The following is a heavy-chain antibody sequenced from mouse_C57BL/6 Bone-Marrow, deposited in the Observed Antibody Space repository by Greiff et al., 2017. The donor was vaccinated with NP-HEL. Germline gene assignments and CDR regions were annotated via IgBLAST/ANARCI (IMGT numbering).Heavy chain of an antibody. CDR2: IWAGGST. CDR3: ARGGWLLPVYYAMDY. J-gene: IGHJ4*01. CDR1: GFSLTSYG. V-gene: IGHV2-9*02. Sequence: VMLVESGPGLVAPSQSLSITCTVSGFSLTSYGVHWVRQPPGKGLEWLGVIWAGGSTNYHSALMSRLSISKDNSKSQVFLKMNSLQTDDTAMYYCARGGWLLPVYYAMDYWGQGTSVTVSS. D-gene: IGHD2-3*01.